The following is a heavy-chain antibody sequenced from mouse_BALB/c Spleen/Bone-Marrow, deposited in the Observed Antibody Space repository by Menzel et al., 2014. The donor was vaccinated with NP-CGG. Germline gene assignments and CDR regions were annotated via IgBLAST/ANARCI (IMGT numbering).Heavy chain of an antibody. CDR2: IRNKADGYTT. CDR1: GFTFTDYY. J-gene: IGHJ4*01. V-gene: IGHV7-3*02. CDR3: AVMDY. Sequence: EAKLVESGGGLVQPGGSLRLSCATSGFTFTDYYMSWVRQPPGKALEWLGFIRNKADGYTTEYSASVKGRFTISRDNSQSILYLQMNTLRAEDSATYYCAVMDYWGQGTSVTVSS.